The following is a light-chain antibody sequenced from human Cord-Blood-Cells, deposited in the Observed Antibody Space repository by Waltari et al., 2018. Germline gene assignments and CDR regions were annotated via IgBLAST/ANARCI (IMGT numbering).Light chain of an antibody. CDR3: CSYAGSSTYV. Sequence: QSPLTQPASVSGSPGQPITISCPGPSSDVGSYNLVSWYQQHPGKAPKLMIYEGSKRPSGVSNRFSGSKSGNTASLTISGLQAEDEADYYCCSYAGSSTYVFGTGTKVTVL. V-gene: IGLV2-23*01. J-gene: IGLJ1*01. CDR1: SSDVGSYNL. CDR2: EGS.